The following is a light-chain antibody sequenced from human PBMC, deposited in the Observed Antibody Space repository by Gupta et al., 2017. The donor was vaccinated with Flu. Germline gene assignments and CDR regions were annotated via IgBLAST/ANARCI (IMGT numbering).Light chain of an antibody. V-gene: IGKV3-11*01. CDR3: QQRSNWPCT. CDR2: DAF. CDR1: QSVSSY. Sequence: PATLSLSPGERATLSCRPSQSVSSYLAWYQQKPGQAPRLLIFDAFNRATGIPARFSGSGSGTDFTLTISSLEPEDFAVYYCQQRSNWPCTFGLGTKVDI. J-gene: IGKJ2*02.